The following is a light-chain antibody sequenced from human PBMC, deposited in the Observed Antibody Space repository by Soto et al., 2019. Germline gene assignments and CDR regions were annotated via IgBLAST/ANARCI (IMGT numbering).Light chain of an antibody. CDR2: GAS. CDR3: QQYHKWPLT. J-gene: IGKJ4*01. CDR1: QSVSSN. Sequence: EIVMTQSPATLSVSPGERATLSCRASQSVSSNLAWYQQKPGQAPRLLIYGASTRATGIPARFSGSGSGTEFTLTISSLQSEDFAVYYCQQYHKWPLTFGGGTKVDI. V-gene: IGKV3-15*01.